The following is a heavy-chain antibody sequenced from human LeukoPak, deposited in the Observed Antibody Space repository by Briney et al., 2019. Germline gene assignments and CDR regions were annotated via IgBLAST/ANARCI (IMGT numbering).Heavy chain of an antibody. D-gene: IGHD5-12*01. CDR1: GFTFSSYG. J-gene: IGHJ4*02. Sequence: GGSLRLSCAASGFTFSSYGMHWVRQAPGKGLEWVAVISYDGSNKYYADSVKGRFTISRDNSKNTLYLQMNSLRAEDTAVYYCWSYSGYDIFDYWGQGTLVTASS. V-gene: IGHV3-30*03. CDR2: ISYDGSNK. CDR3: WSYSGYDIFDY.